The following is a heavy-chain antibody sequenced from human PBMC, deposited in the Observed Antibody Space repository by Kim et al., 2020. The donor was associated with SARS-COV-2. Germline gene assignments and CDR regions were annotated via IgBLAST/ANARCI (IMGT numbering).Heavy chain of an antibody. Sequence: GGSLRLSCAASGFTFSSYAMSWVRQAPGKGLEWVSAISGSGGSTYYADSVKGRFTISRDNSKNTLYLQMNSLRADDTAVYYCARDEQWLRLVGGYYYYGMDVWGQGTTVTVSS. V-gene: IGHV3-23*01. J-gene: IGHJ6*02. CDR3: ARDEQWLRLVGGYYYYGMDV. CDR2: ISGSGGST. CDR1: GFTFSSYA. D-gene: IGHD5-12*01.